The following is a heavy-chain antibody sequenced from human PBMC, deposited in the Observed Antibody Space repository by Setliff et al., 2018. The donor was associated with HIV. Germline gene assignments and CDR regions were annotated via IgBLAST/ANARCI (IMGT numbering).Heavy chain of an antibody. V-gene: IGHV4-39*01. CDR1: GGSIISSSYY. Sequence: PSETLSLTCTVSGGSIISSSYYWAWIRQPPGKGLEWIGTMYYRGTTYNNPSLKSRVTFSADTSKNQFSLTLNSVTATDTAVYYCARQGLTMFPGGGVPAPILYYFDFWGQGILVTVS. D-gene: IGHD3-10*01. CDR2: MYYRGTT. J-gene: IGHJ4*02. CDR3: ARQGLTMFPGGGVPAPILYYFDF.